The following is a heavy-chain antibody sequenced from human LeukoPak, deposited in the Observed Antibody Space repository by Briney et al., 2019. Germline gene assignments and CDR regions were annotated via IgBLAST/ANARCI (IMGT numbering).Heavy chain of an antibody. Sequence: PSETLSLTCTVSGGSISSGDYYWSWIRQPPGKGLEWIGYIYYSGSTYYNPSLKSRVTISVDTSKNQFSLKLSSVTAADTAVYYCARERYYHDNSGYNQGRDIDYWGQGTLVTVSS. CDR3: ARERYYHDNSGYNQGRDIDY. D-gene: IGHD3-22*01. CDR2: IYYSGST. CDR1: GGSISSGDYY. V-gene: IGHV4-30-4*01. J-gene: IGHJ4*02.